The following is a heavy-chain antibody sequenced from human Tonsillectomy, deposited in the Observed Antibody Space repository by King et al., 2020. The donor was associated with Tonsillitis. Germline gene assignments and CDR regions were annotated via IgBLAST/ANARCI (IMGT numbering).Heavy chain of an antibody. CDR3: AKAQSKAYNWKSSGY. J-gene: IGHJ4*02. V-gene: IGHV3-30*18. Sequence: VQLVESGGGVVQPGRSLRLSCVASGFTFSSYGMHWVRQAPGKGLEWVAVISYDGTNKYYRDSLKGRFAISRDNSKNTLYLQMNSLRAEDTAVYYCAKAQSKAYNWKSSGYWGQGTLVTVSS. D-gene: IGHD1-1*01. CDR2: ISYDGTNK. CDR1: GFTFSSYG.